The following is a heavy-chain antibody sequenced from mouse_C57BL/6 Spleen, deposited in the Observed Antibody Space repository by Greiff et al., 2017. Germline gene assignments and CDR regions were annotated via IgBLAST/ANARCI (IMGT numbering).Heavy chain of an antibody. J-gene: IGHJ4*01. V-gene: IGHV5-17*01. D-gene: IGHD2-3*01. CDR3: AREDDGYSYYYAMDY. Sequence: EVKLMESGGGLVKPGGSLKLSCAASGFTFSDYGMHWVRQAPEKGLEWVAYISSGSSTIYYADTVKGRFTISRDNAKNTLFLQMTSLRSEDTAMYYCAREDDGYSYYYAMDYWGQGTSVTVSS. CDR1: GFTFSDYG. CDR2: ISSGSSTI.